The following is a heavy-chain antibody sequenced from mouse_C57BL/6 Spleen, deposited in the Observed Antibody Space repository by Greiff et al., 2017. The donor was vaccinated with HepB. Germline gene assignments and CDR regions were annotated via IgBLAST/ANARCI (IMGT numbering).Heavy chain of an antibody. CDR3: ARSAGTTVVDWYFDV. J-gene: IGHJ1*03. Sequence: QVQLQQPGAELVMPGASVKLSCKASGYTFTSYWMHWVKQRPGQGLEWIGEIYPRSGNTYYNEKFKGKATLTADKSSSTAYMELRSLTSEDSAVYFCARSAGTTVVDWYFDVWGTGTTVTVSS. D-gene: IGHD1-1*01. V-gene: IGHV1-81*01. CDR2: IYPRSGNT. CDR1: GYTFTSYW.